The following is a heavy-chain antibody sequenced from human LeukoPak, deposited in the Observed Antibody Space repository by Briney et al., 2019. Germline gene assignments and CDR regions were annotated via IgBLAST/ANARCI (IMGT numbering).Heavy chain of an antibody. J-gene: IGHJ4*02. V-gene: IGHV4-38-2*01. CDR1: GYSISSGYY. CDR2: IYHSGST. D-gene: IGHD6-13*01. Sequence: SETLSLTCAVSGYSISSGYYWGWIRQPPGKGLEWIGSIYHSGSTYYNPSLKSRVTISVDTSKNQFSLKLSSVTAADTAAYYCARRDGIAELDYWGQGTLVTVSS. CDR3: ARRDGIAELDY.